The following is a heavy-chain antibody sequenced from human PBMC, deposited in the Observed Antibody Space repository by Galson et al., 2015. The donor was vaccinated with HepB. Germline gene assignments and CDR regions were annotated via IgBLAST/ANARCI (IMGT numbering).Heavy chain of an antibody. Sequence: SLRLSCAASGFTFSSYAMHWVRQAPGKGLEWVAVISYDGSNKYYADSVKGRFTISRDNSKNTLYLQMNSLRAEDTAVYYCARAQRAYCGGDCSTGGYWGQGTLVTVSS. D-gene: IGHD2-21*02. CDR1: GFTFSSYA. CDR3: ARAQRAYCGGDCSTGGY. V-gene: IGHV3-30*04. J-gene: IGHJ4*02. CDR2: ISYDGSNK.